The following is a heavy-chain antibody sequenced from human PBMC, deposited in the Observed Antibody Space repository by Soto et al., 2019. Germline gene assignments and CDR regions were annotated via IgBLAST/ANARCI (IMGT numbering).Heavy chain of an antibody. D-gene: IGHD2-15*01. CDR2: ISYDGSNE. J-gene: IGHJ4*02. CDR1: AFTFRSYD. CDR3: ARYCNGGACYSGSLDY. Sequence: QVQMVESGGGVVQPGRSLRLSCAASAFTFRSYDMHWVRQARGKGLEWLTFISYDGSNEYYADSVKGRFAISRDNSKNTLYLQMHSLRPEYTAVYYCARYCNGGACYSGSLDYWGQGTLVTVSS. V-gene: IGHV3-30*09.